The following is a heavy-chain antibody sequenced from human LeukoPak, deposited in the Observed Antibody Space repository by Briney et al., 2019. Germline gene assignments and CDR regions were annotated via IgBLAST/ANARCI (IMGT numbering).Heavy chain of an antibody. CDR1: GLTFRNAW. Sequence: GSLRLSCGASGLTFRNAWMTWVRQAPGKGLEWIGEINHSGSTNYNPSLKSRLTLSVDTSKNQFSLRLSSVTAADTAVYYCARGAGRRTYFDYWGQGTLVTVSS. D-gene: IGHD6-13*01. CDR3: ARGAGRRTYFDY. J-gene: IGHJ4*02. V-gene: IGHV4-34*01. CDR2: INHSGST.